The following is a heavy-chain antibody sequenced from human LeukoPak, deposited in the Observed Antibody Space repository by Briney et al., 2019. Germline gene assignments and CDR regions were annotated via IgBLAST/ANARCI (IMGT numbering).Heavy chain of an antibody. Sequence: PSETLSLTCTVYGGSFSGYYWSWIRQPPGKGLEWIGEINHGGSTNYNPSLKSRVTISVDTSKNQFSLKLSSVTAADTAVYYCARGGTMVRGVMRAFDIWGQGTMVTVSS. CDR3: ARGGTMVRGVMRAFDI. J-gene: IGHJ3*02. V-gene: IGHV4-34*01. CDR2: INHGGST. CDR1: GGSFSGYY. D-gene: IGHD3-10*01.